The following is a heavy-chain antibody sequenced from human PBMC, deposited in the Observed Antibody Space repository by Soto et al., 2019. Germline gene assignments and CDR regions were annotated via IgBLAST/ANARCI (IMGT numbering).Heavy chain of an antibody. Sequence: PSETLSLTCTVSGGSISSGDYYWSWIRQPPGKGLEWIGYIYYSGSTYYTPSLKSRVTISVDTSKNQFSLKLSSVTAADTAVYYCARDRDSYRPNFDYWGQGSLVTVSS. V-gene: IGHV4-30-4*01. CDR3: ARDRDSYRPNFDY. D-gene: IGHD5-18*01. J-gene: IGHJ4*02. CDR2: IYYSGST. CDR1: GGSISSGDYY.